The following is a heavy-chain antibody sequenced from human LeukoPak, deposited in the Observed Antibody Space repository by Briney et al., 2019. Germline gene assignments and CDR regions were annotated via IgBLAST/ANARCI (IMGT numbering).Heavy chain of an antibody. CDR2: IYTSGST. CDR3: AREALAALGY. Sequence: SETLSLTCAVYGGSFSGYYWSWIRQPAGKGLEWIGRIYTSGSTNYNPSLKSRVTISVDTSKNQFSLKLSSVTAADTAVYYCAREALAALGYWGQGTLVTVSS. D-gene: IGHD6-6*01. V-gene: IGHV4-4*07. J-gene: IGHJ4*02. CDR1: GGSFSGYY.